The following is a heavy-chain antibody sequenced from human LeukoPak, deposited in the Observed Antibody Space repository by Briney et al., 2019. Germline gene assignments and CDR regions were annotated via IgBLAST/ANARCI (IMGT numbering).Heavy chain of an antibody. D-gene: IGHD3-10*01. J-gene: IGHJ3*02. CDR1: GGTFSSYA. CDR3: AEERSYYGSGSYGAFDI. V-gene: IGHV1-69*05. Sequence: ASVKVSCKASGGTFSSYAISWVRQAPGQGLEWMGGIIPIFGTANYAQKFQGRVTITTDESTSTAYMELSSLRSEDTAVYYCAEERSYYGSGSYGAFDIWGQGTMVTVSS. CDR2: IIPIFGTA.